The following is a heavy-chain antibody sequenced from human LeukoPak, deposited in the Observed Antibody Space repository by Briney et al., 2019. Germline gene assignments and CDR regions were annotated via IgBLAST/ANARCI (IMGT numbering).Heavy chain of an antibody. J-gene: IGHJ4*02. CDR3: ARGLSAPGGPFDY. Sequence: PSETLSLTSAVNGGSFGGYSWGGIRNPPGKGREGIGEINHSGSTNYNPSLKSRVTISVDTSKNQFSLKLSSVTAADTAVYYCARGLSAPGGPFDYWGQGTLATVSS. D-gene: IGHD3-16*01. CDR1: GGSFGGYS. CDR2: INHSGST. V-gene: IGHV4-34*01.